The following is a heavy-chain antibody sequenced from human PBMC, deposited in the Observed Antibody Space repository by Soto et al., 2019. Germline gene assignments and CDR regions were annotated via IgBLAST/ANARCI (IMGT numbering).Heavy chain of an antibody. J-gene: IGHJ6*03. Sequence: SETLSLTCTASGGSISSYYWSWIRQPPGKGLEWIGYIYYSGSTNYNPSLKSRVTISVDTSKNQFSLKLSSVTAADTAVYYCARIKYGDHGYYYYYMEVWGKGTTVTVSS. CDR1: GGSISSYY. CDR3: ARIKYGDHGYYYYYMEV. CDR2: IYYSGST. D-gene: IGHD4-17*01. V-gene: IGHV4-59*08.